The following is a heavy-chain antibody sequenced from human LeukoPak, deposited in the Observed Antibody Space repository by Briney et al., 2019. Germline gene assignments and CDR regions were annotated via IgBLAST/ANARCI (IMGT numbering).Heavy chain of an antibody. CDR2: MNPNSGNT. Sequence: ASVKVSCKASGYTFTSYDINWVRQATGQGLEWMGWMNPNSGNTGYAQRFQGRVTMTRNTSISTAYMELSSLRSEDTAVYYCARGVPAAWGYYYYGMDVWGQGTTATVSS. V-gene: IGHV1-8*01. CDR3: ARGVPAAWGYYYYGMDV. D-gene: IGHD2-2*01. CDR1: GYTFTSYD. J-gene: IGHJ6*02.